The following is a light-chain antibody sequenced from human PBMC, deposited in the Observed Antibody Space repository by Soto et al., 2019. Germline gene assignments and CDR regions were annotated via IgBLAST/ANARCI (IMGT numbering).Light chain of an antibody. CDR2: KAS. Sequence: DIQMTQSPSTLSASVGDRVTITCRASQTITTWLSWYQQKPGKAPKLLIYKASTLESGVPSRFSGSGSGTEFTLTINSLQPDDFATYYCQQYNSYSRTFGQGTKVHI. CDR1: QTITTW. CDR3: QQYNSYSRT. V-gene: IGKV1-5*03. J-gene: IGKJ1*01.